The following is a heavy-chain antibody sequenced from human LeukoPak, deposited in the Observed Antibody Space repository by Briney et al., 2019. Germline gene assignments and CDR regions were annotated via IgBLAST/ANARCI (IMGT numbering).Heavy chain of an antibody. D-gene: IGHD2-8*01. V-gene: IGHV3-7*01. CDR2: IKQDSSEE. CDR3: AKGDNGALHF. J-gene: IGHJ3*01. Sequence: HTGGSLRLSCVASGFKFNNYWMNWVRQAPGKGLEWVANIKQDSSEEHYVDSVRGRFTISRDNAKNSLYLQMNSLRVEDTAVYYCAKGDNGALHFWGRGTMVTVSS. CDR1: GFKFNNYW.